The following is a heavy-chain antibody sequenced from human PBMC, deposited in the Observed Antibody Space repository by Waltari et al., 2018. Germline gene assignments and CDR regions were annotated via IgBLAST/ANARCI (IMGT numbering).Heavy chain of an antibody. CDR3: ARNDIVVVPAAMEGGMDV. Sequence: QVQLVQSGAEVKKPGSSVKVSCKASGGTFSSYTISWVRQAPGQGLEWMGRIIPILGIAKYAQKVQGRVTITADKSTGTAYMELSSLRSEDTAVYYCARNDIVVVPAAMEGGMDVWGQGTTVTVSS. CDR2: IIPILGIA. CDR1: GGTFSSYT. D-gene: IGHD2-2*01. V-gene: IGHV1-69*02. J-gene: IGHJ6*02.